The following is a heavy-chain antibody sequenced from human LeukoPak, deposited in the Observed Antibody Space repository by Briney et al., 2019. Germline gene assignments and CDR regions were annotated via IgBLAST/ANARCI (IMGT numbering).Heavy chain of an antibody. CDR3: AREDHSGSLDY. CDR1: GGSISSYF. D-gene: IGHD1-26*01. CDR2: IYITGST. J-gene: IGHJ4*02. Sequence: SETLSLTCTVSGGSISSYFRSWIRQPAGKGLEWIGRIYITGSTNYNPSLKSRATMSVDTTQNQFSLNLSSVTAADTAVYSCAREDHSGSLDYWGQGTLVTVSS. V-gene: IGHV4-4*07.